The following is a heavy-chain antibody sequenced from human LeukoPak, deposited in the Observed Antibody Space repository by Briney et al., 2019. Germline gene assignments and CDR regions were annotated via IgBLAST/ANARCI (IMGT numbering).Heavy chain of an antibody. V-gene: IGHV4-34*01. CDR2: VNHSGST. J-gene: IGHJ4*02. CDR3: ARLSGGPIS. D-gene: IGHD2-15*01. CDR1: GGSFSDYY. Sequence: SETLSLTCAVYGGSFSDYYWSWIRQPPGKGLEWIGDVNHSGSTNYNPSLESRVTISADTSKNQFSLKLNSVTAADTAVYYCARLSGGPISWGQGTLVSVSS.